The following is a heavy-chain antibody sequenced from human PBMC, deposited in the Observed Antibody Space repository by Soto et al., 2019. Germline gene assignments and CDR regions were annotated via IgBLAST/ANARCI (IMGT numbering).Heavy chain of an antibody. J-gene: IGHJ4*02. Sequence: QVQLVQSGAEVKKPGASVKVSCKASRYTFINYDINWVRQATGQGLEWMGWMNPKSGNTGYAQNFQGRVTMTRNTSXSXXYMELSSLRSEDTAVYYCARSPSWETTVTPYYFDYWGQGTLVTVSS. CDR1: RYTFINYD. CDR3: ARSPSWETTVTPYYFDY. CDR2: MNPKSGNT. V-gene: IGHV1-8*01. D-gene: IGHD4-4*01.